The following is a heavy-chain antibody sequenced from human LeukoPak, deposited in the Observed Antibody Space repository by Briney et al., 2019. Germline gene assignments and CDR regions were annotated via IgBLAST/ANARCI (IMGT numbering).Heavy chain of an antibody. Sequence: GESLKISCKGSGYSFTSYWIRWVGQMPGKGLEWMGIIYPGDSDTRYSPSFQGQVTISADKSISTAYLQWSSLKASDTAMYYCARPGQLGEYTPYYFDYWGQGVLVTVSS. V-gene: IGHV5-51*01. J-gene: IGHJ4*02. CDR1: GYSFTSYW. CDR3: ARPGQLGEYTPYYFDY. CDR2: IYPGDSDT. D-gene: IGHD3-16*01.